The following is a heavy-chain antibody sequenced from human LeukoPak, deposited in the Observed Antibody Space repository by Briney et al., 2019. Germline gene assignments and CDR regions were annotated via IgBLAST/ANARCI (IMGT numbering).Heavy chain of an antibody. CDR1: GGTFSSYA. D-gene: IGHD3-9*01. V-gene: IGHV1-69*04. CDR2: IIPILGIA. J-gene: IGHJ6*03. Sequence: GASVKVSCKASGGTFSSYAISWVRQAPGQGLEWMGRIIPILGIANYAQKFQGRVTITADKSTSTAYMELSSLRSEDTAVYYYASVDILTGYPYYYYYMDVWGKGTTVTVSS. CDR3: ASVDILTGYPYYYYYMDV.